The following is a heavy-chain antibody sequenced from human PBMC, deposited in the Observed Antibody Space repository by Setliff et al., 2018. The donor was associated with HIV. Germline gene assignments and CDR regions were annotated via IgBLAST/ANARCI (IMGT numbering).Heavy chain of an antibody. D-gene: IGHD6-13*01. Sequence: PSETLSLTCTVSGGSINSRYWSWIRQPPGKGLEWIGYMYYSGSTKYNPSLKSRVTMSVDTSKNQFSLKLSSVTAADTAVYCCARGSSNTWYYYFDSWGQGTLVTVSS. CDR2: MYYSGST. V-gene: IGHV4-59*11. CDR3: ARGSSNTWYYYFDS. J-gene: IGHJ4*02. CDR1: GGSINSRY.